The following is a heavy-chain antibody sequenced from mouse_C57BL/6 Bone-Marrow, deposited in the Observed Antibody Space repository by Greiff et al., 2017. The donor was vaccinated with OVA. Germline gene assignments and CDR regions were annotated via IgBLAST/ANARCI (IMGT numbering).Heavy chain of an antibody. CDR1: GYTFTSYW. D-gene: IGHD1-1*01. Sequence: QVQLKQPGAELVMPGASVKLSCKASGYTFTSYWMHWVKQRPGQGLEWIGEIDPSDSYTNYNQKFKGKSTLTVDKSSSTAYMQLSSLTSEDSAVYYCARSVYYYGSSFAYWGQGTLVTVSA. J-gene: IGHJ3*01. CDR3: ARSVYYYGSSFAY. V-gene: IGHV1-69*01. CDR2: IDPSDSYT.